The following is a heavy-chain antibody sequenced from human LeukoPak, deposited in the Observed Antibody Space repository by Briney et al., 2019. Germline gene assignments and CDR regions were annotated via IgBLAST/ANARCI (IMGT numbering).Heavy chain of an antibody. CDR1: GGTFSSYA. Sequence: SVKVSCKASGGTFSSYAISWVRQAPGQGLEWMGRIIPILGIANYAQKFQGRVTITADKPTSTAYMELSSLRSEDTAVYYCARLTGDPLDYWGQGTLVTVSS. CDR3: ARLTGDPLDY. D-gene: IGHD7-27*01. V-gene: IGHV1-69*04. J-gene: IGHJ4*02. CDR2: IIPILGIA.